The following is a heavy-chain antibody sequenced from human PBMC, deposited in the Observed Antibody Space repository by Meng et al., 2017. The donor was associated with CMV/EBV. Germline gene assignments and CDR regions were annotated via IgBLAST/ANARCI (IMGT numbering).Heavy chain of an antibody. CDR1: CARSTSGVG. Sequence: CARSTSGVGIGWIRQPPGKALKWLSLIYCKDDKRNSPALKSSLAITKDTSQAPVVLAMTNIDPVDAATYYSARSFNGSGGRFFDYWGQGTLVTVSS. J-gene: IGHJ4*02. CDR2: IYCKDDK. V-gene: IGHV2-5*01. CDR3: ARSFNGSGGRFFDY. D-gene: IGHD3-10*01.